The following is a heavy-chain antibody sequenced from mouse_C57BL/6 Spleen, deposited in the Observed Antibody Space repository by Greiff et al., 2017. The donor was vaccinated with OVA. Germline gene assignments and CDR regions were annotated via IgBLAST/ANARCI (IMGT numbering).Heavy chain of an antibody. V-gene: IGHV1-80*01. CDR2: IDPADGDT. D-gene: IGHD2-12*01. J-gene: IGHJ2*01. CDR3: ARKLNCFDY. CDR1: GYAFSSYW. Sequence: VKLMESGAELVKPGASVKLSCKASGYAFSSYWMNWVKQRPGKGLEWIGQIDPADGDTNYKGKFKGKATLTADKSSSAAYMQLSSLTSEDSAVYFGARKLNCFDYWGQGTTLTVSS.